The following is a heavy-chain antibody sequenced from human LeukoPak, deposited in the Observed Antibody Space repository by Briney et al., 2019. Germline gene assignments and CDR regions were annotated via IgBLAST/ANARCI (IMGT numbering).Heavy chain of an antibody. V-gene: IGHV3-48*03. CDR2: ISSSGSTI. Sequence: GGSLRLSCAASGFTSSSYEMNWVRQAPGKGLEWVSYISSSGSTIYYADSVKGRFTISRDNAKNSLYLQMNSLRAEDTAIYYCARGTFSMYSSGWYVGDWGQGTLVTVSS. J-gene: IGHJ4*02. D-gene: IGHD6-19*01. CDR3: ARGTFSMYSSGWYVGD. CDR1: GFTSSSYE.